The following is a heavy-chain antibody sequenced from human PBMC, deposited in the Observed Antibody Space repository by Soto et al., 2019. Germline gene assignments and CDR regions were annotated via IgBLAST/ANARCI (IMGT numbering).Heavy chain of an antibody. CDR3: ARFFEGPDIVVVPAVEY. CDR2: ISSSSSYI. CDR1: GFTFSSYS. V-gene: IGHV3-21*01. D-gene: IGHD2-2*01. Sequence: GGSLRLSCAASGFTFSSYSMNWVRQAPGKGLEWVSSISSSSSYIYYADSVKGRFTISRDNAKNSLYLQMNSLRAEDTAVYYCARFFEGPDIVVVPAVEYWGQGTLVTVSS. J-gene: IGHJ4*02.